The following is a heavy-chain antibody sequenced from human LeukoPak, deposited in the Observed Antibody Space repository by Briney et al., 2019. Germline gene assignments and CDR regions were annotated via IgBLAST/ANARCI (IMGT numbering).Heavy chain of an antibody. Sequence: GGSLRLSCAASGVTFSNYGMHWVRQAPGKGLGWVAVISYDGSTKYYADSVKGRFSISRDNSKTPLYLQMSSLRAEDTAVYYCAKGFQEAGRVAFDIWGQGTMVTVSS. V-gene: IGHV3-30*18. CDR3: AKGFQEAGRVAFDI. J-gene: IGHJ3*02. D-gene: IGHD1-14*01. CDR2: ISYDGSTK. CDR1: GVTFSNYG.